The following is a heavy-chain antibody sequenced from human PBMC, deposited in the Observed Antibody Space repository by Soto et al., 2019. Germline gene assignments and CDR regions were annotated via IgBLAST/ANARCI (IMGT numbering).Heavy chain of an antibody. Sequence: LRLSCAASGFTFSSYAMHWVRQAPGKGLEWVAVISYDGSNKYYADSVKGRFTISRDNSKNTLYLQMNSLRAEDTAVYYCAREDDSGHTRDYWGQGTLVTVSS. CDR1: GFTFSSYA. CDR2: ISYDGSNK. J-gene: IGHJ4*02. D-gene: IGHD3-22*01. CDR3: AREDDSGHTRDY. V-gene: IGHV3-30-3*01.